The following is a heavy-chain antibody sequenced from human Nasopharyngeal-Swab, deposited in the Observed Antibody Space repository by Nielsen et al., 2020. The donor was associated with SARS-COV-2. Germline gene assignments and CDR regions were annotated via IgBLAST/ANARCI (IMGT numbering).Heavy chain of an antibody. CDR2: MYPGDSDI. V-gene: IGHV5-51*01. CDR1: GSSFTSYW. Sequence: GESLKISCQASGSSFTSYWIGWVRQLPGKGLEWVAFMYPGDSDIRYSPSFQGQVTLSADRSSNTAYLQWSSLRASDSAMYFCARHLWFGTSMYLDNWGQGTLVAVSS. J-gene: IGHJ4*02. CDR3: ARHLWFGTSMYLDN. D-gene: IGHD3-10*01.